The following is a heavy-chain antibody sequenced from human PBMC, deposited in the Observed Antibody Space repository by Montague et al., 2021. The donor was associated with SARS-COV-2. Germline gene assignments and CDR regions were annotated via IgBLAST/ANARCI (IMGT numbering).Heavy chain of an antibody. Sequence: SETLSLTCTVSGGSVSSGGYYWSWIRQPPGKGLELIGYIYYSGSTNYNPSLKGRVTISLDTSKNQFSLKLTSVTAADTAVYYCARVSLAAAATRSDYWGQGTLVTVSS. V-gene: IGHV4-61*08. J-gene: IGHJ4*02. CDR3: ARVSLAAAATRSDY. CDR1: GGSVSSGGYY. CDR2: IYYSGST. D-gene: IGHD6-13*01.